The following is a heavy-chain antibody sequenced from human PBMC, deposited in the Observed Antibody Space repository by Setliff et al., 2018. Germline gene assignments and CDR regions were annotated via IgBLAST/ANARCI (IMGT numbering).Heavy chain of an antibody. CDR1: GFTFSSYW. V-gene: IGHV4-4*02. D-gene: IGHD3-22*01. Sequence: GSLRLSCAASGFTFSSYWMSWVRQPPGKGLEWIGEIYHSGSTNYNPSLKSRVTISVDKSKNQFSLKLSSVTAADTAVYYCAREKKARSPDSSGRMEDAFDIWGQGTMVTVSS. CDR2: IYHSGST. J-gene: IGHJ3*02. CDR3: AREKKARSPDSSGRMEDAFDI.